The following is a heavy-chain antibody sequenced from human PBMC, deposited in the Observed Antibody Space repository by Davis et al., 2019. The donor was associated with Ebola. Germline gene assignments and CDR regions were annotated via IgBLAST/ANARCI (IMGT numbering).Heavy chain of an antibody. D-gene: IGHD2-21*01. CDR3: ARVAGAFWGGHMDV. CDR2: VSYDGRYN. Sequence: GESLKISCAASGFSFVTYAMHWVRQVPGKGLEWVAIVSYDGRYNYYADSVKGRFTISRDNSRKTLYLQMNSLTTEDTAVYYCARVAGAFWGGHMDVWGEGTTVTVSS. V-gene: IGHV3-30*03. CDR1: GFSFVTYA. J-gene: IGHJ6*03.